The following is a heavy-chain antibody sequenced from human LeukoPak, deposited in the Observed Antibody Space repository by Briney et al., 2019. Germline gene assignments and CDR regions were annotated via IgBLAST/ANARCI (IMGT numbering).Heavy chain of an antibody. CDR3: AREILRFDI. Sequence: ASVKVSCKASGYTFTSYAISWVRQAPGQGLEWMGWINTDSGNPTYAQGFTGRFVFSVDSSVSTAYLQISNLMPEDTAKYYCAREILRFDIWGQGTTVTVSS. CDR1: GYTFTSYA. V-gene: IGHV7-4-1*02. J-gene: IGHJ3*02. CDR2: INTDSGNP.